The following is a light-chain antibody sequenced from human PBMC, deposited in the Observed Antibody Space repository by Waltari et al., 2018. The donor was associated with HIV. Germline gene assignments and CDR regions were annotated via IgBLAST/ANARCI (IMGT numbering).Light chain of an antibody. CDR2: DDN. CDR1: SGSIAPHY. J-gene: IGLJ3*02. Sequence: NFMLTQPHSVSESPGKTVTISCTRSSGSIAPHYVQWYQHRPGSAPTIVIYDDNQRPPGVPNRFSGSIDSSSNSASLTISGLKTEDEADYYCQSYDASNQWVFGGGTKLTVL. V-gene: IGLV6-57*03. CDR3: QSYDASNQWV.